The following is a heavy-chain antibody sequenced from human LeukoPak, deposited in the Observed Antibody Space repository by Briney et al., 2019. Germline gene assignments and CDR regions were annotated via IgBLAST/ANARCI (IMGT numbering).Heavy chain of an antibody. V-gene: IGHV1-46*01. CDR2: INPSGGST. J-gene: IGHJ4*02. CDR3: AREVGATPKYDY. CDR1: GYTFTSYY. Sequence: WASVKVSCKASGYTFTSYYMHWVRQAPGQGLEWMGIINPSGGSTSYAQKFQGRVTMTRDMSTSTVYMELSSLRSEDTAVYYYAREVGATPKYDYWGQGTLVTVSS. D-gene: IGHD1-26*01.